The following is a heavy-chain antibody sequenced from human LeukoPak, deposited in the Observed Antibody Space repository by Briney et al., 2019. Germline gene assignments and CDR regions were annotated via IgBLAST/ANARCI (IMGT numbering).Heavy chain of an antibody. CDR2: MNPNSGNT. CDR1: GYTFTSYD. J-gene: IGHJ4*02. CDR3: ARVDHLEWLHRLIY. Sequence: ASVKVSCKASGYTFTSYDINWVRQATGQGLEWMGWMNPNSGNTGYAQKFQGRVTMTRDTSISTAYMELSRLRSDDTAVYYCARVDHLEWLHRLIYWGQGTLVTVSS. V-gene: IGHV1-8*01. D-gene: IGHD3-3*01.